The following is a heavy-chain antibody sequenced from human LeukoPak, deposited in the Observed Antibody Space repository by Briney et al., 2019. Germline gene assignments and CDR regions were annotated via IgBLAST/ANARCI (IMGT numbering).Heavy chain of an antibody. V-gene: IGHV3-9*01. Sequence: GRSLRLSCAASGFTFDDYAMHWVRQAPGKGLEWVSGISWNSGSIDYADSVKGRFTISRDNAKNSLYLQMNSLRAEDTALYYCAKGGDSSSWYYFDYWGQGTLVTVSS. J-gene: IGHJ4*02. CDR3: AKGGDSSSWYYFDY. CDR2: ISWNSGSI. D-gene: IGHD6-13*01. CDR1: GFTFDDYA.